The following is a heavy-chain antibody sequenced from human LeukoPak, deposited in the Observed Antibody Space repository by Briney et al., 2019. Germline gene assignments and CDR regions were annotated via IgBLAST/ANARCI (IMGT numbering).Heavy chain of an antibody. J-gene: IGHJ3*02. D-gene: IGHD6-13*01. V-gene: IGHV3-21*01. CDR2: ISSSSSDI. Sequence: GGSLRLSREASGFTFDHYAMHWVRQAPGKGLEWVSCISSSSSDIYYADSVKGRFTISRDNAKNSLYLQMNSLRAEDTAVYYCARDRTAAWTDDAFDIWGQGTMVTVSS. CDR1: GFTFDHYA. CDR3: ARDRTAAWTDDAFDI.